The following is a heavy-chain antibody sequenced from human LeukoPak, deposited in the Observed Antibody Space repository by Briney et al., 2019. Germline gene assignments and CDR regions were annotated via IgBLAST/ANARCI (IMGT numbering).Heavy chain of an antibody. V-gene: IGHV4-39*01. CDR3: ARHEVRGARSFDY. CDR2: IYYSGST. J-gene: IGHJ4*02. Sequence: PSETLSLTCTVSGDSISSSSYYWGWIRQPPGKGLEWIGTIYYSGSTYYNPSLKSRVTIFVDPSKNQFSLKLSSVTAADTAVYYCARHEVRGARSFDYWGQGTLVAVSS. CDR1: GDSISSSSYY. D-gene: IGHD3-10*01.